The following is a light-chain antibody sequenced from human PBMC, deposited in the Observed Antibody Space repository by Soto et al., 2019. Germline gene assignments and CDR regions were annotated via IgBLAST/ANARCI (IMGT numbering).Light chain of an antibody. CDR1: SSNIGGNT. Sequence: QSVLTQPPSASGTPGQRVTISCSGSSSNIGGNTVNWYQQLPGTAPKLLIYANNQRPSGVPDRFSASKSGTSASLAISGLQSEDEADYYCAAWEDSLNGAVFGGGTKLTVL. V-gene: IGLV1-44*01. CDR3: AAWEDSLNGAV. CDR2: ANN. J-gene: IGLJ2*01.